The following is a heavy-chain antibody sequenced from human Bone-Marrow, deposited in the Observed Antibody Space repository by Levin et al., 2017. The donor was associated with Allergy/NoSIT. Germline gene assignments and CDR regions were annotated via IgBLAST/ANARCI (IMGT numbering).Heavy chain of an antibody. D-gene: IGHD4-23*01. J-gene: IGHJ4*02. CDR2: INGDGSST. CDR1: GFTFSRYW. CDR3: VREAGGNFGN. Sequence: GSLRLSCGGTGFTFSRYWMHWVRHAPGKGLVWVSRINGDGSSTSVADSVEGRFSISRDNAKNTVYMQMDSLRAEDTAVYYCVREAGGNFGNWGLGTLVTVSS. V-gene: IGHV3-74*01.